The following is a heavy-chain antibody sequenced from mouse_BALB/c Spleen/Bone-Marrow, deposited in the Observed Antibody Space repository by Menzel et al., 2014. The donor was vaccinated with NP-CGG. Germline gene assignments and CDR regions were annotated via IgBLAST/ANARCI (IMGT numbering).Heavy chain of an antibody. J-gene: IGHJ1*01. CDR1: GYTFTSYW. Sequence: GSELVRPGASVKLSCKASGYTFTSYWMHWVKQRHGQGLEWIGNIYPGSGSTNYDEKFKSKGTLTVDTSSSTAYMPLSSLTSEDSAVYYCTRGDGNYWCFDVWGAGTTVTVSS. D-gene: IGHD2-1*01. V-gene: IGHV1S22*01. CDR3: TRGDGNYWCFDV. CDR2: IYPGSGST.